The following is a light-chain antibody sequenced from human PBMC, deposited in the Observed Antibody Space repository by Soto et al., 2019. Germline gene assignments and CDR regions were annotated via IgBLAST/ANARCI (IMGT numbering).Light chain of an antibody. Sequence: QSALTQPRSVSGSPGQSVAISCTGTTSDVGGYDYVSWYQQHPGKAPELIIFDVTKRPSGVPDRFSGSKSGNTASLTISGLKGGKGPNNFCSCYEGDFYAFGSGTRVPVL. V-gene: IGLV2-11*01. CDR1: TSDVGGYDY. CDR2: DVT. J-gene: IGLJ1*01. CDR3: SCYEGDFYA.